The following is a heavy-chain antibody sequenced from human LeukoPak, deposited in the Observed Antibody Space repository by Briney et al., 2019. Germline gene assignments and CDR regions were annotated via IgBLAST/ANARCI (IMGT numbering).Heavy chain of an antibody. D-gene: IGHD2/OR15-2a*01. J-gene: IGHJ6*02. Sequence: GGSLRLSCAASGFTFNNFGMSWVRQAPGKGLEWVSGVNWNGGSTGYADSVKGRFTISRDNARNVLYLQMNSLRAEDTALYYCARDLRNKGMDVWGQGTTVTVSS. V-gene: IGHV3-20*04. CDR1: GFTFNNFG. CDR2: VNWNGGST. CDR3: ARDLRNKGMDV.